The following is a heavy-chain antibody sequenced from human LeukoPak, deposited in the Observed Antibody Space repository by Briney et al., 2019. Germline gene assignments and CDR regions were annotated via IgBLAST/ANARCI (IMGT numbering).Heavy chain of an antibody. V-gene: IGHV4-39*02. Sequence: SETLSLTCTVSNGSISSSSYYWGCIRQPPGKGLGWSGGIYYSGSTYYNPSLKSPVIIAVDTNNNHFLLMLTSTAAADAAVYYCATHGYYDSSGYYSDAFDIWGQGTVVTVSS. CDR2: IYYSGST. CDR3: ATHGYYDSSGYYSDAFDI. J-gene: IGHJ3*02. D-gene: IGHD3-22*01. CDR1: NGSISSSSYY.